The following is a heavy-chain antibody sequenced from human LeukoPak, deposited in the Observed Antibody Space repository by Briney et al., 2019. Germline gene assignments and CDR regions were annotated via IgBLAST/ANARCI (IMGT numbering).Heavy chain of an antibody. CDR1: GFTFSSYA. CDR2: ISGSDSST. CDR3: AKSPGGLDY. V-gene: IGHV3-23*01. J-gene: IGHJ4*02. Sequence: GGSLRLSCAASGFTFSSYAMSWVRQAPGKGLEWVSTISGSDSSTHYADSVKGRFTISRDNSKNTLYLQTNSLRADDTAVYYCAKSPGGLDYWGQGTLVTVSS. D-gene: IGHD1-1*01.